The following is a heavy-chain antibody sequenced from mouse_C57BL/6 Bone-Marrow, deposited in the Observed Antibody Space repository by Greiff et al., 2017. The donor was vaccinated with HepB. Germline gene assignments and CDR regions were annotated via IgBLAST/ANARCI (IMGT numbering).Heavy chain of an antibody. CDR1: GFSLTSYA. V-gene: IGHV2-9-1*01. J-gene: IGHJ3*01. D-gene: IGHD3-2*02. CDR3: ARNAGRQLRSAWFAY. Sequence: VQLQESGPGLVAPSQSLSITCTVSGFSLTSYAISWVRQPPGKGLEWLGVIWTGGGTNYNSAPKSRLSISKDNSKSQVFLKMNSLQTDDTARYYGARNAGRQLRSAWFAYWGQGTLVTVSA. CDR2: IWTGGGT.